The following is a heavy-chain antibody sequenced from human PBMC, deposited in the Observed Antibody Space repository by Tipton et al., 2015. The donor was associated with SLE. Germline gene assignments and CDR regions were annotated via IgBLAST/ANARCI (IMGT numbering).Heavy chain of an antibody. CDR3: ARTAGRSVRLWYFDL. CDR1: GGSISESTYS. Sequence: TLSLTCSVSGGSISESTYSWDWIRQAPGKGLEWIRSIHYSGSTYDNPSLKSRVSISVDTSTNRLFLNLSSVTDVDTAVYYCARTAGRSVRLWYFDLWGRGTLVTVSS. J-gene: IGHJ2*01. CDR2: IHYSGST. V-gene: IGHV4-39*07. D-gene: IGHD5-18*01.